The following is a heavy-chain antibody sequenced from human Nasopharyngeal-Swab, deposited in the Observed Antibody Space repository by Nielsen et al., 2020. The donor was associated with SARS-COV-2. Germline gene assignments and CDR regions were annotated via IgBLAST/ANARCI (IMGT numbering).Heavy chain of an antibody. V-gene: IGHV3-66*04. J-gene: IGHJ4*02. CDR1: GFSVSTKY. CDR3: ARPGMGRGYFDY. Sequence: GGSLRLSCAASGFSVSTKYMSWVRQAPGKGLEWVSSIYAGGSTYYADSVKGRFTISRDNSKNTLYLQMNSLRAEDTAVYYCARPGMGRGYFDYWGQGILVTVSS. D-gene: IGHD1-14*01. CDR2: IYAGGST.